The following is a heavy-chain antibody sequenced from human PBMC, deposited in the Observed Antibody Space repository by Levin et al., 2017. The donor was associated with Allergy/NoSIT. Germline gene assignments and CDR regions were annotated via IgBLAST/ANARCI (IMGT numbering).Heavy chain of an antibody. V-gene: IGHV3-21*01. CDR1: GFTFSTYT. D-gene: IGHD2-2*01. Sequence: NPGGSLRLSCAASGFTFSTYTMNWVRQAPGKGLEWVSSISAVSSYIYYADSVKGRFTISRDNAKNSLYLQMDSLRAEDTAVYYCAKNAHTSMVSNWFDPWGQGTLVTVSP. J-gene: IGHJ5*02. CDR2: ISAVSSYI. CDR3: AKNAHTSMVSNWFDP.